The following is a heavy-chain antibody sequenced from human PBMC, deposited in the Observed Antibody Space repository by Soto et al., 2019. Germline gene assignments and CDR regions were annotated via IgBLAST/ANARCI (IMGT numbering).Heavy chain of an antibody. CDR3: ARDHYYDSSAPPVYYYYGMDV. CDR1: GFTFSSYG. D-gene: IGHD3-22*01. J-gene: IGHJ6*02. V-gene: IGHV3-33*01. CDR2: IWYDGSNK. Sequence: GGSLRLSCAASGFTFSSYGMHWVRQAPGKGLEWVAVIWYDGSNKYYADSVKGRFTISRDNSKNTLYLQMNSLRAEDTAVYYCARDHYYDSSAPPVYYYYGMDVWGQGTTVTVSS.